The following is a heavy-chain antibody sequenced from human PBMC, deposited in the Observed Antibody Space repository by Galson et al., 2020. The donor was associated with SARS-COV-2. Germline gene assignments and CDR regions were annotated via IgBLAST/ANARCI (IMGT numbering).Heavy chain of an antibody. D-gene: IGHD3-10*01. Sequence: ASETLSLTCTVSGASITTYSWTRIRRPPGKGLEWIGDFYYRRRTNYNPSLKSRVTISVDTSKNQLSLKLTSVTAADTAVYYCTRGTVIRGHLYAFDMWGQGTRVTVST. CDR1: GASITTYS. V-gene: IGHV4-59*01. CDR3: TRGTVIRGHLYAFDM. CDR2: FYYRRRT. J-gene: IGHJ3*02.